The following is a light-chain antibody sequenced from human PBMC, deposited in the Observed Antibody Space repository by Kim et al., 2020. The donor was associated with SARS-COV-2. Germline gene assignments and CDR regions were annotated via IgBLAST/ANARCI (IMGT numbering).Light chain of an antibody. CDR2: HTS. CDR3: QQYGSSPLT. J-gene: IGKJ4*01. CDR1: QSVSSSY. Sequence: PGERAPLSCRASQSVSSSYLAWYQQKPGQPPRSLLYHTSSRATGIPDRFSGSGSGTDFTLTISRLEPEDFAVYYCQQYGSSPLTFGGGTKVDIK. V-gene: IGKV3-20*01.